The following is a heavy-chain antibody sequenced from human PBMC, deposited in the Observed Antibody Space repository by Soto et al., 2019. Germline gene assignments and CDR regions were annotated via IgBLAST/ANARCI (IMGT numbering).Heavy chain of an antibody. V-gene: IGHV3-30-3*01. Sequence: GGSLRLSCAASGFTFSSYAMHWVRQAPGKGLEWVAVISYDGSNKYYADSVKGRFTISRDNSKNTLYLQMNSLRAEDTAVYYCARGSGSYGGYNWFDPWGQGTLVTVSS. J-gene: IGHJ5*02. D-gene: IGHD1-26*01. CDR1: GFTFSSYA. CDR2: ISYDGSNK. CDR3: ARGSGSYGGYNWFDP.